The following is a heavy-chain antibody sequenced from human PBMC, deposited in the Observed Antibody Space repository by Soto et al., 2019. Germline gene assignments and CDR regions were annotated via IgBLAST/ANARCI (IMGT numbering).Heavy chain of an antibody. J-gene: IGHJ4*02. CDR1: GGTFSSYA. Sequence: QVQLVQSGAEVKKPGSSVKVSCTASGGTFSSYAISWVRQAPGQGLEWMGGIIPIFGTADYAQKFQGRVTITADESTSTAYMELSSLRSEDTAVYYCASHYDSSGYYYRGLDYWGQGTLVTVSS. V-gene: IGHV1-69*12. D-gene: IGHD3-22*01. CDR3: ASHYDSSGYYYRGLDY. CDR2: IIPIFGTA.